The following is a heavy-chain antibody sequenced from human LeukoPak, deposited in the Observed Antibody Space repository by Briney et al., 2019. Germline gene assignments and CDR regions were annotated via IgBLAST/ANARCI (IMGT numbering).Heavy chain of an antibody. CDR2: INPNSGGT. Sequence: ASVKVSCKTSGYTFTGYYLHWVRQAPGQGLEWMGWINPNSGGTNYAQKFQGRVTMTRDTSISTAYMELSRLRSDDTAVYYCARDLGWGNYYGSGSYGYWGQGTLVTVSS. D-gene: IGHD3-10*01. CDR3: ARDLGWGNYYGSGSYGY. J-gene: IGHJ4*02. CDR1: GYTFTGYY. V-gene: IGHV1-2*02.